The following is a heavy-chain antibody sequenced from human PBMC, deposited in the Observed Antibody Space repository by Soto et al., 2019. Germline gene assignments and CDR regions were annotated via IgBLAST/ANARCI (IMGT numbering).Heavy chain of an antibody. Sequence: GWSLRLSCAASGFTVTSNYMSWVRQAPGKGLEWVSIIYSGGTTYYADSVKGRFTITRDNSKNTLYLQMNSLRAEDTALYYCAGGGTYELFDYWGQGTLVTVSS. CDR3: AGGGTYELFDY. D-gene: IGHD1-26*01. CDR1: GFTVTSNY. CDR2: IYSGGTT. J-gene: IGHJ4*02. V-gene: IGHV3-53*01.